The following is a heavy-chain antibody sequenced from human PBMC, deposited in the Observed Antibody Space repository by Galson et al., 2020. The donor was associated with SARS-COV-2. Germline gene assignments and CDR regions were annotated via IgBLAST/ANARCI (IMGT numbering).Heavy chain of an antibody. CDR3: ARPYVSSGY. CDR2: IYYSGTT. V-gene: IGHV4-30-4*01. D-gene: IGHD3-22*01. J-gene: IGHJ4*02. Sequence: ETSETLSLTCTVSGASINSGDYYCSWIRQPPGKGLEWIGYIYYSGTTYYNPSLKSRVTILMDRSKNQFSLRLSSVTAADTAVYYCARPYVSSGYWGQGTLVTVSS. CDR1: GASINSGDYY.